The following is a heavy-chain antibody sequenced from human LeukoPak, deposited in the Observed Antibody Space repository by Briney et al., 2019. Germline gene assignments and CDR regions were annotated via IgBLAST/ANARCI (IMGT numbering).Heavy chain of an antibody. Sequence: SETLSLTCTVSGGSISSYYWSWIRQPPGKGLEWIGEINHSGSTNYDPSLKSRVTISVDTSKNQFSLKLSSVTAEDTAVYYCAREDRAADYFDYWGQGTLVTVSS. CDR3: AREDRAADYFDY. CDR1: GGSISSYY. J-gene: IGHJ4*02. D-gene: IGHD6-13*01. V-gene: IGHV4-34*01. CDR2: INHSGST.